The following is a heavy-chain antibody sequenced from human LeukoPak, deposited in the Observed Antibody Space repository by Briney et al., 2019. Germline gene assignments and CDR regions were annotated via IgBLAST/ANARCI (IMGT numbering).Heavy chain of an antibody. CDR1: GGSISSSSYF. D-gene: IGHD6-25*01. CDR2: IYYSGTA. Sequence: SETLSLTCTVSGGSISSSSYFWGWIRQPPGKGLEWIGSIYYSGTAYYNPSLKSRVTISVDTSKDQFSLRLSSVTAADTAVYYCARLNGRGSGNFDYWGQGTLVTVSS. CDR3: ARLNGRGSGNFDY. V-gene: IGHV4-39*01. J-gene: IGHJ4*02.